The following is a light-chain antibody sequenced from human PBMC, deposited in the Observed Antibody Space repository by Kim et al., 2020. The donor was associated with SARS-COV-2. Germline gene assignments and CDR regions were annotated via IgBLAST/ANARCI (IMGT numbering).Light chain of an antibody. V-gene: IGLV2-14*04. Sequence: GQSITISCTGTSSDVGNYNYVSWYQQHPGKAPKLMIYDVSKRPSGVSTRFSGSKSGNTDSLTISGLQAEDEADYYCSSYTSSNTVIFGGGTRLTVL. J-gene: IGLJ2*01. CDR2: DVS. CDR3: SSYTSSNTVI. CDR1: SSDVGNYNY.